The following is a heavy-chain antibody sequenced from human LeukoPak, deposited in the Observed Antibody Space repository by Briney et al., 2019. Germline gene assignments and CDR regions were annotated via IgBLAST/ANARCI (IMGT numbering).Heavy chain of an antibody. CDR1: GDSISSGDYY. D-gene: IGHD4-17*01. J-gene: IGHJ4*02. Sequence: SETLSLTCTVSGDSISSGDYYWSWIRQPAGKGLEWIGRISSSGSTNYNPSLKSRVTISVDTSKNQFSLKLSSVTAADTAVYYCARVPTVTFFDYWGQGTLVTVSS. CDR3: ARVPTVTFFDY. V-gene: IGHV4-61*02. CDR2: ISSSGST.